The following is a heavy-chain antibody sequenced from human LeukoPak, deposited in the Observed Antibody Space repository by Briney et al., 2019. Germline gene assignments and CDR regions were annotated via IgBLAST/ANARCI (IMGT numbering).Heavy chain of an antibody. V-gene: IGHV3-30-3*01. CDR3: ARDHSSSWARYYGMDV. J-gene: IGHJ6*02. CDR1: GFTFSSYA. CDR2: ISYDGSNK. Sequence: PGGSLRLSCVASGFTFSSYAMHWVRQAPGKGLEWVAVISYDGSNKYYADSVKGRFTISRDNSKNTLYLQMNSLRAEDTAVYYCARDHSSSWARYYGMDVWGQGTTVTVSS. D-gene: IGHD6-13*01.